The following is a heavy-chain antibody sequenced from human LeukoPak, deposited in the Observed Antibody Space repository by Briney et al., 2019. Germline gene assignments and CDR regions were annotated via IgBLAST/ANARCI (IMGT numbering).Heavy chain of an antibody. CDR1: GVSFNDYY. V-gene: IGHV4-34*01. CDR2: INHSGYT. CDR3: TRMTTGHDY. J-gene: IGHJ4*02. Sequence: PSETLSLTCAVSGVSFNDYYWSWVRQTPGKGLEWIGEINHSGYTNDSPSLKSRVTLSIDTSRKQFTLNLRSVTVADTGIYYCTRMTTGHDYWGQGTLVTVSS. D-gene: IGHD4-17*01.